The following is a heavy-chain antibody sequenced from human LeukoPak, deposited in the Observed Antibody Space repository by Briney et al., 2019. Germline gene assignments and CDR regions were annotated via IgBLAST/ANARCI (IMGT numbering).Heavy chain of an antibody. V-gene: IGHV4-34*01. CDR1: GGSFSGCY. CDR3: ARGVAGTTFLSDY. CDR2: INHSGST. J-gene: IGHJ4*02. Sequence: PSETLSLTCAVYGGSFSGCYWSGIRQPPGKALEGIGEINHSGSTNYNPSLKSRVTISVDTSKNQFSLKLSSVTAADTAVYYCARGVAGTTFLSDYWGQGTLVTVSS. D-gene: IGHD1-7*01.